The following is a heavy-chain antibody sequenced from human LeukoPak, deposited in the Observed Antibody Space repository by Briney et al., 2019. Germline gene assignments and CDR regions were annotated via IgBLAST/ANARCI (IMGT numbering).Heavy chain of an antibody. CDR2: IYSGGST. CDR3: ARDQNYNYYSSGSPVA. V-gene: IGHV3-53*01. CDR1: GFTVSSNY. J-gene: IGHJ5*02. D-gene: IGHD3-22*01. Sequence: GGSLRLSCAASGFTVSSNYMSWVRQARGKGVEWVSIIYSGGSTYYADSVKARFTISRDNSKNTLYLQMNSLRAEDTAVYYCARDQNYNYYSSGSPVAWGQGTLVTVSS.